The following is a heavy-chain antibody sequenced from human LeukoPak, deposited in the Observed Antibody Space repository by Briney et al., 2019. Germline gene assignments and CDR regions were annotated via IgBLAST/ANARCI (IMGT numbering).Heavy chain of an antibody. V-gene: IGHV4-59*01. J-gene: IGHJ4*02. CDR2: IYYGGST. CDR3: ARAQNYYDSSGYYF. Sequence: PSETLSLTCTVSGGSISSYYWSWIRQPPGKGLEWIGYIYYGGSTNYNPSLKNRVTISVDTSKNQFSLKLSSVTAADTAVYYYARAQNYYDSSGYYFWGQGTMVTVSS. CDR1: GGSISSYY. D-gene: IGHD3-22*01.